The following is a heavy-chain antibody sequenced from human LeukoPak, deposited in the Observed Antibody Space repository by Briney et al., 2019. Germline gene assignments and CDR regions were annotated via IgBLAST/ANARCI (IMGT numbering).Heavy chain of an antibody. CDR1: GCTFTSFD. V-gene: IGHV1-8*01. CDR3: ARGPPNWGMVGY. D-gene: IGHD7-27*01. Sequence: ASVKVSCKASGCTFTSFDFNWVRRATGQGLEWMGWMKSNNGHTGYAQKFQGRVTMTRDTSISTAYMELSSLTFEDTAVYYCARGPPNWGMVGYWGQGTLVTVSS. J-gene: IGHJ4*02. CDR2: MKSNNGHT.